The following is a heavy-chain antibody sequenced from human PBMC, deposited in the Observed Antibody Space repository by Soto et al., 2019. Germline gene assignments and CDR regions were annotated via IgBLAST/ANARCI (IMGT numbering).Heavy chain of an antibody. Sequence: XGSLRLSCVASGFSFKNFALNWVRQAPGKGLEWVSIIWFDGSNKYYADSVKGRFTISRDNAKNSLYLQMNSLRAEDTAVYYCARGPYGMDVWGQGTTVTVSS. CDR1: GFSFKNFA. V-gene: IGHV3-33*03. CDR2: IWFDGSNK. CDR3: ARGPYGMDV. J-gene: IGHJ6*02.